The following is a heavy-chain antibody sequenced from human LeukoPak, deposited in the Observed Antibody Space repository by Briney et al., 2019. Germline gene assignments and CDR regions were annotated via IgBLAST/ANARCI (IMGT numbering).Heavy chain of an antibody. CDR2: IYYTGST. D-gene: IGHD1-26*01. CDR3: ARLSGNYPHFFDY. CDR1: VGSIRNYY. V-gene: IGHV4-59*01. Sequence: PSETLSLTCAVSVGSIRNYYWSWIRQPPGKGLELIGHIYYTGSTSYNPSLKSRVTISVDTSKNQFSLKLSSVTAADSAVYYCARLSGNYPHFFDYWGQGSLVTVSS. J-gene: IGHJ4*02.